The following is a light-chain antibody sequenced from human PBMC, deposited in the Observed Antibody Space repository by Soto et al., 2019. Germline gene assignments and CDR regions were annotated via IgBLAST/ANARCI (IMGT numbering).Light chain of an antibody. CDR3: QQYVGAPLT. V-gene: IGKV4-1*01. Sequence: DIVMTQSPDSLAVSLGERVTINCKSSQTDLYSSNNKDYLAWYQQKPGQPPKLFIYWASTRESGVPDRFSGSGSGTDFTLTISSLQAEDVAVYYCQQYVGAPLTFGGGTRVEIK. CDR1: QTDLYSSNNKDY. CDR2: WAS. J-gene: IGKJ4*01.